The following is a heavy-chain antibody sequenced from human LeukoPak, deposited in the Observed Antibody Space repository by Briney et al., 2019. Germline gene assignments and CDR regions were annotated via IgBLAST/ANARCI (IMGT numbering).Heavy chain of an antibody. V-gene: IGHV1-69*13. J-gene: IGHJ4*02. CDR1: GGTFSSYA. CDR2: IIPIFGTA. Sequence: SVKVSCKASGGTFSSYAISWVRQAPGQGLEWMGGIIPIFGTANYAQKFQGRITITADESTSTAYMELSSLRSEDTAVYYCARGAARFLEWPYFDYWGQGTLVTVSS. D-gene: IGHD3-3*01. CDR3: ARGAARFLEWPYFDY.